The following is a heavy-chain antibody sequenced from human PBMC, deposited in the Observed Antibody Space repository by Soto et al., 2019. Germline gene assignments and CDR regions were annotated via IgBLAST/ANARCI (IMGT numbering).Heavy chain of an antibody. D-gene: IGHD7-27*01. J-gene: IGHJ6*03. V-gene: IGHV3-48*01. CDR2: ISSSSSVI. CDR1: GFILSDCA. Sequence: EVQLVESGGGLVQPGGSLRLSCATSGFILSDCAMNWVRQAPGKGLEWVSYISSSSSVIDYADSVKGRFTVSRDNARNSLDLQMNRLRGEDTAVYYCARDLSWGSNWYYYMDVWGKGTTVTVSS. CDR3: ARDLSWGSNWYYYMDV.